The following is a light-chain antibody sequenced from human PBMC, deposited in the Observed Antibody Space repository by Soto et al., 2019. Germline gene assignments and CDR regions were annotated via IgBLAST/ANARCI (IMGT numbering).Light chain of an antibody. CDR2: DAS. J-gene: IGKJ1*01. CDR3: QQRSNWPRT. V-gene: IGKV3-11*01. Sequence: EIGLTQSPGTLPLSPGERATLSCGASQSVSSYLAWYQQKPGQAPRLLIYDASNRATGIPARFSGSGSGTDFTLTISSLEPEDFAVYYCQQRSNWPRTFGQGTKVDIK. CDR1: QSVSSY.